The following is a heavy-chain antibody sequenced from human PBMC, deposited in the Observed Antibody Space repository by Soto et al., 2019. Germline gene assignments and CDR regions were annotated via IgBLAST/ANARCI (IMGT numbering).Heavy chain of an antibody. CDR1: GFTFSSYA. D-gene: IGHD6-19*01. J-gene: IGHJ4*02. CDR3: AKDIGPVYSSGWSDY. V-gene: IGHV3-23*01. CDR2: ISGSGGST. Sequence: GGSLTLSCAASGFTFSSYAMSWVRQAPGKGLEWVSAISGSGGSTYYADSVKGRFTISRDNSKNTLYLQMNSLRAEDTAVYYCAKDIGPVYSSGWSDYWGQGTLVTVS.